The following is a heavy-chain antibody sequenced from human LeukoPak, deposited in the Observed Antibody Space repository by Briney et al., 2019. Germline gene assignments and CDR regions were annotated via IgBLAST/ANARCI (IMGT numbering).Heavy chain of an antibody. Sequence: GGSLRLSCVASGFTFSNYAMTWVRQAPGKGLEWVSAISVSGDSTYYADSVKGRFTISRDNSKNTLYLQMNSLRAEDTAVYYCARQFDASYWGQGTLVTVSS. V-gene: IGHV3-23*01. D-gene: IGHD5-24*01. CDR1: GFTFSNYA. CDR3: ARQFDASY. CDR2: ISVSGDST. J-gene: IGHJ1*01.